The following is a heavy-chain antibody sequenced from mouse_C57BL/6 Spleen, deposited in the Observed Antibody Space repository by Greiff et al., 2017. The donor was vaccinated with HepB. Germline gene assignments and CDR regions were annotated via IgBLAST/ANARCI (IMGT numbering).Heavy chain of an antibody. J-gene: IGHJ3*01. CDR1: GYTFTSYW. CDR3: AREAQLGPWFAY. V-gene: IGHV1-59*01. Sequence: QVQLQQPGAELVRPGPSVKLSCKASGYTFTSYWMHWVKQRPGQGLEWIGVIDPSDSYTNYNQKFKGKATLTVDTSSSTAYMQLSSLTSEDSAVYYCAREAQLGPWFAYWGQGTLVTVSA. D-gene: IGHD3-1*01. CDR2: IDPSDSYT.